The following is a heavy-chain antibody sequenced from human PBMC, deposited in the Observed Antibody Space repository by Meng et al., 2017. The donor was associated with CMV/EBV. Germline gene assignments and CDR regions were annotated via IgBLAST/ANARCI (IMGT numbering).Heavy chain of an antibody. CDR3: ARDAILGYCSSTTCLNWFDP. V-gene: IGHV1-18*01. Sequence: ASVKVSCKASGYTFTSYGISWVRQAPGQGLEWMGWISAYNGNTIYAQNLQGRVTMTTDTSTGTAYMELRSLRSDDTAVYYCARDAILGYCSSTTCLNWFDPWGQGNLVTVSS. D-gene: IGHD2-2*01. CDR2: ISAYNGNT. J-gene: IGHJ5*02. CDR1: GYTFTSYG.